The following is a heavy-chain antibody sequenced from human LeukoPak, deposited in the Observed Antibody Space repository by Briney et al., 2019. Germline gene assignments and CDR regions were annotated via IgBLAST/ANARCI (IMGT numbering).Heavy chain of an antibody. V-gene: IGHV4-39*07. Sequence: SETLSLTCTVSGGSISSSSYYWGWIRQPPGKGLEWIVSIYYSGSTYYNPSLKSRVTISVDTSKNQFSLKLSSVTAADTAVYYCATLRGSYYYDSSGIGDAFDIWGQGTMVTVSS. J-gene: IGHJ3*02. CDR2: IYYSGST. CDR1: GGSISSSSYY. D-gene: IGHD3-22*01. CDR3: ATLRGSYYYDSSGIGDAFDI.